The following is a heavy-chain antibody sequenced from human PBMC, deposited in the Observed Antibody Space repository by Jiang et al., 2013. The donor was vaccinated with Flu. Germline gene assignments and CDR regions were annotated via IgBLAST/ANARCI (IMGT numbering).Heavy chain of an antibody. V-gene: IGHV1-69*01. D-gene: IGHD5-24*01. CDR3: ARGRWLQSDYYYGMDV. CDR2: IIPIFGTA. J-gene: IGHJ6*02. Sequence: SGAEVKKPGSSVKVSRKASGGTFSSYAISWVRQAPGQGLEWMGGIIPIFGTANYAQKFQGRVTITADESTSTAYMELSSLRSEDTAVYYCARGRWLQSDYYYGMDVWGQGTTVTVSS. CDR1: GGTFSSYA.